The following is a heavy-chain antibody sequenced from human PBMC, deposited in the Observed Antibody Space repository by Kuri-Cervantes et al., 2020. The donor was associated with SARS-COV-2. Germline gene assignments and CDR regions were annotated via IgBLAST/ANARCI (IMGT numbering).Heavy chain of an antibody. D-gene: IGHD3-9*01. CDR2: ISGSGGST. V-gene: IGHV3-23*01. J-gene: IGHJ1*01. CDR1: GGSISSGDYY. Sequence: ETLSLTCTVSGGSISSGDYYWSWIRQAPGKGLEWVSAISGSGGSTYYADSVKGRFTISRDNSKNTLYLQMNSLRAEDTAVYYCAKSRLTTYFGPAEYFQHWGQGTLVTVSS. CDR3: AKSRLTTYFGPAEYFQH.